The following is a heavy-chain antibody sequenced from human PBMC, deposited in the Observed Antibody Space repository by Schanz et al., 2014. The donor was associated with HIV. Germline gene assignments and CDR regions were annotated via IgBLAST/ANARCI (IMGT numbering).Heavy chain of an antibody. Sequence: QVQLVESGGGVVQPGRSLRLSCAASGFTFSSYAMHWVRQAAGKGLEWVAVISYDGSNKNYADSVKGRFTISRDNSKNRLYLQMNSLRAEDTAIYYCAKVFTVITYVAEYFHHWGQGTLVSVSS. D-gene: IGHD3-16*01. J-gene: IGHJ1*01. CDR1: GFTFSSYA. CDR2: ISYDGSNK. CDR3: AKVFTVITYVAEYFHH. V-gene: IGHV3-30-3*01.